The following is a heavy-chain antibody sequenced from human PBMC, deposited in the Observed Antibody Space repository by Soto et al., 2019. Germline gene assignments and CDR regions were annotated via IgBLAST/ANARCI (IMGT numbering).Heavy chain of an antibody. D-gene: IGHD3-16*02. CDR2: IYFSGST. Sequence: PSETLSLTCTVSGGSISSSYWSWIRQPPGKGLGWIGYIYFSGSTNYNPSLTSRVTISVDTSTTQSPLNLSSVSAADTAAYYFDRDKGGITFGGVSVIRNDDAFDIWGQGTMVTVSS. V-gene: IGHV4-59*01. CDR3: DRDKGGITFGGVSVIRNDDAFDI. J-gene: IGHJ3*02. CDR1: GGSISSSY.